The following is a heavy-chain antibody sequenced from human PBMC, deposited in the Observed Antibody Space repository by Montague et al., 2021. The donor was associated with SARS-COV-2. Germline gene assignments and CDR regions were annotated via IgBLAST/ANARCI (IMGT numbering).Heavy chain of an antibody. V-gene: IGHV4-61*02. CDR1: GGSISSGSYY. CDR3: ARDQYDTPFDP. J-gene: IGHJ5*02. CDR2: IYTSGSS. D-gene: IGHD3-9*01. Sequence: TLSLTCTVSGGSISSGSYYWSWIRQPAGKGLEWIGRIYTSGSSNYNPSLKSRVTISVDTSKNQFSLKLSSVTAADTAVYYCARDQYDTPFDPWGQGTLVTVSS.